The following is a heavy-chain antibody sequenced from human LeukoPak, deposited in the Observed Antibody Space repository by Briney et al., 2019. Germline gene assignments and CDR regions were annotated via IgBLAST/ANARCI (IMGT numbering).Heavy chain of an antibody. CDR3: ARPVSGNDLRGGDY. CDR2: ISGSGGST. CDR1: GFTFSSYW. D-gene: IGHD1-1*01. V-gene: IGHV3-23*01. Sequence: GGSLRLSCAASGFTFSSYWMHWVRQAPGKGLEWVSAISGSGGSTYYADSVKGRFTISRDNSKNTLYLQMNSLRAEDTAVYYCARPVSGNDLRGGDYWGQGTLVTVSS. J-gene: IGHJ4*02.